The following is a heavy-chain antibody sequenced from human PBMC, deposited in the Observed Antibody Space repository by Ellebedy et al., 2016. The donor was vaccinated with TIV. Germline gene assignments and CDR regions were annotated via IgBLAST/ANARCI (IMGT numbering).Heavy chain of an antibody. V-gene: IGHV3-74*01. CDR2: INSDGSST. Sequence: GESLKISCAASGITFSSYWMHWVRQALGKGLVRVSRINSDGSSTSYADSVKGRFTISRDNAKNTLYLQMNSLRAEETAVYYCAKRVTMVREVITYYHYTMDVWGQGTTVTVSS. CDR3: AKRVTMVREVITYYHYTMDV. J-gene: IGHJ6*02. D-gene: IGHD3-10*01. CDR1: GITFSSYW.